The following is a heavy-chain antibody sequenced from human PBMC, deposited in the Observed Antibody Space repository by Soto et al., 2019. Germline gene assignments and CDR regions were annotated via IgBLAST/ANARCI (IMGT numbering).Heavy chain of an antibody. Sequence: ASVKVSCKASGYIFTSYYIHWVRQAPGQGLEWMGWINPGNGNRMFAQSFQGRVTMTRDTSTSTVYMELSSLRSEDTAVYYCARDISGAPSYSSDYWGQGTLVTVSS. J-gene: IGHJ4*02. D-gene: IGHD3-10*01. CDR3: ARDISGAPSYSSDY. V-gene: IGHV1-46*01. CDR2: INPGNGNR. CDR1: GYIFTSYY.